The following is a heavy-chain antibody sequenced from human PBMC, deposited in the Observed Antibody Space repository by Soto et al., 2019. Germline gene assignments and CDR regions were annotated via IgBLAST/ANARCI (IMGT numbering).Heavy chain of an antibody. Sequence: GGSLRLSCAASGFTFSSYAMNWVRQAPGKGLEWFSTISFSGGNRHYADSVKGRFTISRDNSKNTLYLQMNSLRAEDTAVYYSASSGIAVAGTINAEYFQHWGQGTLVTVSS. J-gene: IGHJ1*01. CDR2: ISFSGGNR. D-gene: IGHD6-19*01. CDR3: ASSGIAVAGTINAEYFQH. CDR1: GFTFSSYA. V-gene: IGHV3-23*01.